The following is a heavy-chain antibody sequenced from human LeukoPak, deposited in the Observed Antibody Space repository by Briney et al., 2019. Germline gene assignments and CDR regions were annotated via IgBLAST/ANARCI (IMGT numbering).Heavy chain of an antibody. J-gene: IGHJ6*03. V-gene: IGHV3-53*01. Sequence: GGSLRLSCAASEFTVSSNYMSWVRQAPGKGLEWVSVIYSGGSTYYADSAKGRFTISRDNSKNTLYLQMNSLRAEGTAVYYCARENYYYDSSGYYYIYYIDVWGKGTTVTVSS. CDR3: ARENYYYDSSGYYYIYYIDV. CDR2: IYSGGST. D-gene: IGHD3-22*01. CDR1: EFTVSSNY.